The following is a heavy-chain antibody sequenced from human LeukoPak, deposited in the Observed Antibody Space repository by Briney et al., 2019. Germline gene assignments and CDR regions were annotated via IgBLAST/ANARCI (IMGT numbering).Heavy chain of an antibody. V-gene: IGHV3-23*01. CDR2: ISGGGGST. J-gene: IGHJ4*02. CDR3: AKGGKWDVTPFDY. Sequence: GGSLRLSCAASGFTFTSYSMNWVRQATGKGPEWVSTISGGGGSTYYADSVKGRFTISRDNSKNTLYLQVNSLRAEDTAVYYCAKGGKWDVTPFDYWGQGTLVTVSS. CDR1: GFTFTSYS. D-gene: IGHD1-26*01.